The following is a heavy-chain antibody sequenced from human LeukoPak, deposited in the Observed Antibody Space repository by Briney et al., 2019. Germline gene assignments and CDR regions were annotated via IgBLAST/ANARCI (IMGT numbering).Heavy chain of an antibody. J-gene: IGHJ4*02. CDR1: GFTFTDYW. D-gene: IGHD5-18*01. Sequence: PGGSLRLSCAASGFTFTDYWMTWVRQAPGQGLEWMANIRQDGGATFYGGSVKGRFTISRDNAKNSVFLQMSSLRAEDTAVYYCATSKDTAGGPYWGQGTLVTVSS. CDR2: IRQDGGAT. V-gene: IGHV3-7*01. CDR3: ATSKDTAGGPY.